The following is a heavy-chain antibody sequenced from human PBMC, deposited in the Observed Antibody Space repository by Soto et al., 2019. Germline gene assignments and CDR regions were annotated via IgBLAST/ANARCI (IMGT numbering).Heavy chain of an antibody. CDR2: INNVGST. Sequence: PGGSLRLSCAASGFTVSGPYMNWVRQAPGKGLEWVSIINNVGSTYYADSVKGRFTISRDNAQNSLYLQMNSLRPEDTALYYCAIIAGSPNYFGPWGQGTLVTVSS. CDR1: GFTVSGPY. J-gene: IGHJ5*02. D-gene: IGHD2-21*01. V-gene: IGHV3-53*05. CDR3: AIIAGSPNYFGP.